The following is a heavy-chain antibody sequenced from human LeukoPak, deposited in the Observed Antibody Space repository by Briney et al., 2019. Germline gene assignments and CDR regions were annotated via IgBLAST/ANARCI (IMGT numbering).Heavy chain of an antibody. Sequence: ASVKVSCKASGYTFTGYYMHWVRQAPGQGLEWMGWINPNSGGTNYAQKFQGRVTMTRDTSISTAYMEPSRLRSDDTAVYYCARGLYGSGSYYNEEFDYWGQGTLVTVSS. D-gene: IGHD3-10*01. V-gene: IGHV1-2*02. CDR1: GYTFTGYY. J-gene: IGHJ4*02. CDR2: INPNSGGT. CDR3: ARGLYGSGSYYNEEFDY.